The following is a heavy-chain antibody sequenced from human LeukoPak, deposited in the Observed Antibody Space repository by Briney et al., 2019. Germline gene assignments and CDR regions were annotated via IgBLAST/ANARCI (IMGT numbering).Heavy chain of an antibody. Sequence: GGSLRLSCAASGFTFSSCSMNWVRQAPGKGLEWVSSISSSSSYIYYADSVKGRFTISRDNAKNSLYLQMNSLRAEDTAVYYCARPGIAGYYFDYWGQGTLVTVSS. J-gene: IGHJ4*02. CDR1: GFTFSSCS. CDR2: ISSSSSYI. V-gene: IGHV3-21*01. CDR3: ARPGIAGYYFDY. D-gene: IGHD6-13*01.